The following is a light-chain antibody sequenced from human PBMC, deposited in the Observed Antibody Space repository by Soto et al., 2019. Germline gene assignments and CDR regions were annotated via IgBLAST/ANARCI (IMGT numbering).Light chain of an antibody. CDR3: QQSYSTPPN. Sequence: DVQMTQPPSAIFTSVCFRVTITCRASQSISSYLNWYQQKPGKAPKLLIYAASSLQSGVPSRFSGSGSGTDFTLTISSLQPEDFATYYCQQSYSTPPNFGGVTKVDIK. J-gene: IGKJ4*01. CDR2: AAS. V-gene: IGKV1-39*01. CDR1: QSISSY.